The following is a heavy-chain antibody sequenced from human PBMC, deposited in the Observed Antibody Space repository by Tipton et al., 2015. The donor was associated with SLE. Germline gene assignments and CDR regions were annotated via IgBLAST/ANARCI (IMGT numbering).Heavy chain of an antibody. D-gene: IGHD2-15*01. CDR3: ATEGGNWFDP. CDR2: INHSGST. CDR1: GGSISSHY. J-gene: IGHJ5*02. Sequence: GLVKPSETLSLICTVSGGSISSHYWTWIRQSPGKGLEWIGEINHSGSTNYNPSLKARVTLSADTSKNQVSLRLTSVTAADTAVYYCATEGGNWFDPWGQGILVTVSS. V-gene: IGHV4-34*01.